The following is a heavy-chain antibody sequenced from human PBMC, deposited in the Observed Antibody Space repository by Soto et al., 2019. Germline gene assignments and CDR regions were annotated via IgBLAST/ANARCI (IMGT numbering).Heavy chain of an antibody. Sequence: PGESLKISCKGSGYSFAGYWITWVRQKPGKGLEWMGRIDPSDSQTYYSPSFRGHVTISATKSITTVFLQWSSLRASDTAVYFCARQRWDTSGYYSGPFDSWGLGTLVTVSS. V-gene: IGHV5-10-1*01. CDR1: GYSFAGYW. D-gene: IGHD3-3*01. J-gene: IGHJ4*02. CDR3: ARQRWDTSGYYSGPFDS. CDR2: IDPSDSQT.